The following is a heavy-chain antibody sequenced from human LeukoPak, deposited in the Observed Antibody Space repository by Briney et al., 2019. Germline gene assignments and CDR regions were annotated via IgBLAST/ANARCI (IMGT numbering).Heavy chain of an antibody. J-gene: IGHJ5*02. CDR1: GGTFSSYA. D-gene: IGHD6-13*01. Sequence: GASVTVSCTASGGTFSSYAISWVRQAPGQGLEWMGGIIPIFGTANYAQKFQGRVTITADESTSTAYMELSSLRSEDTAVYYCARSGYSSSWYIFAGFDPWGQGTLVTVSS. V-gene: IGHV1-69*01. CDR3: ARSGYSSSWYIFAGFDP. CDR2: IIPIFGTA.